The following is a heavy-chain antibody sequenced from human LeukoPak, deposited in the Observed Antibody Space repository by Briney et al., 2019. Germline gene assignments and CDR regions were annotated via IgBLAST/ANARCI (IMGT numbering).Heavy chain of an antibody. V-gene: IGHV3-11*06. CDR2: ISSSSTYT. J-gene: IGHJ4*02. CDR3: ARDGGGGWYEY. D-gene: IGHD6-19*01. CDR1: GFTFSDYY. Sequence: PGGSLRLSCAASGFTFSDYYMTWIRQAPGKGLEWVSYISSSSTYTNYADSVKGRLIISRDNAKNTLYLHMNSLRVEDTAVYYCARDGGGGWYEYWGQGTLVTVSS.